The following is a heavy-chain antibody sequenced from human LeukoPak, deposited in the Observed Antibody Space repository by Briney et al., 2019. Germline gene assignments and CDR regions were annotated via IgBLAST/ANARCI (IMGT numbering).Heavy chain of an antibody. J-gene: IGHJ4*02. CDR2: INHSGST. D-gene: IGHD3-22*01. Sequence: PSETLSLTYAVYGGSFSGYHWSWIRQPPGKGLEWIGEINHSGSTNYNPSLKSRVTISVDTSKNQFSLKLSSVTAADTAVYYCARDHYYDSSGYYYFDYWGQGTLVTVSS. CDR3: ARDHYYDSSGYYYFDY. V-gene: IGHV4-34*01. CDR1: GGSFSGYH.